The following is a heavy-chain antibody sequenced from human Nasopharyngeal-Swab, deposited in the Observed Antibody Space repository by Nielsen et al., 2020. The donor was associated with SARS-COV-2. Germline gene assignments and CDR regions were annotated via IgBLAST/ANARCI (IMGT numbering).Heavy chain of an antibody. V-gene: IGHV3-9*01. CDR2: ISWNSGSI. J-gene: IGHJ4*02. Sequence: SLKISCEASGFTFDDYAMHWVRQAPGKGLECVSGISWNSGSIGYADSVKGRFNISRDNAQNSLYLTMTSLRAEDTALYYCASYSSSSEKAVDYWGQGTLVTVSS. D-gene: IGHD6-6*01. CDR3: ASYSSSSEKAVDY. CDR1: GFTFDDYA.